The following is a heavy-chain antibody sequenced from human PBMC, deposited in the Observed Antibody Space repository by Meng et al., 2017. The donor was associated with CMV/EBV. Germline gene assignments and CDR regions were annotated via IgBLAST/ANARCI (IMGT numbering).Heavy chain of an antibody. V-gene: IGHV1-69*05. D-gene: IGHD3-3*01. J-gene: IGHJ6*02. CDR2: IIPIFGTA. Sequence: SVKVSCKASGGTFSSYAISWVRQAPGQGLGWMGGIIPIFGTANYAQKFQGRVTITTDESTSTAYMELSSLRSEDTAVYYCAREGTFGDFWSGYYSYYGMDVWGQGTTVTVS. CDR3: AREGTFGDFWSGYYSYYGMDV. CDR1: GGTFSSYA.